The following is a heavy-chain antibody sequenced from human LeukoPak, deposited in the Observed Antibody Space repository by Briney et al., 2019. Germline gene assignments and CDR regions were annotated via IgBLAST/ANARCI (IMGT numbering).Heavy chain of an antibody. Sequence: GGSLRLSCAASGFTFSSYAMGWVRQAPGKGLEWVSAISGNGGGRYYADSVKGRFTISRDNSKSTLYLQMTSLRAEDTAVYYCAIPPTVVVTTAYWGQGTLVTVSS. CDR2: ISGNGGGR. CDR3: AIPPTVVVTTAY. CDR1: GFTFSSYA. D-gene: IGHD4/OR15-4a*01. V-gene: IGHV3-23*01. J-gene: IGHJ4*02.